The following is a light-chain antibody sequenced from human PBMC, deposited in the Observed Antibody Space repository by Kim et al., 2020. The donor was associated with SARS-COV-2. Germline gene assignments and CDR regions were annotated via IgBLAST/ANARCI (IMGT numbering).Light chain of an antibody. Sequence: GQRLSISCSGSYSNIGRNYVTWYHQLPGTAPKLLIYDNNQRPSRISDRLSGSKSGTSATLGITGLQTGDEADYYCGTWDSSLSAVVFGGGTKLTVL. J-gene: IGLJ2*01. V-gene: IGLV1-51*01. CDR3: GTWDSSLSAVV. CDR1: YSNIGRNY. CDR2: DNN.